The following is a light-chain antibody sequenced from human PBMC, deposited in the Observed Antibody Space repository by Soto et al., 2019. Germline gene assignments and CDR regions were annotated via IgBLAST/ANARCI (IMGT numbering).Light chain of an antibody. V-gene: IGKV4-1*01. Sequence: DFVLTQSPDSLAVSLGERAAINCKSSQTVVYSTSSQSYLAWYQQKPGQPPKLLIYWASTRESGVPDRFIGSGSGTDFTLTINNLQAEDVAVYYCQQYYDTPYTFGQGTKLVMK. CDR1: QTVVYSTSSQSY. J-gene: IGKJ2*01. CDR3: QQYYDTPYT. CDR2: WAS.